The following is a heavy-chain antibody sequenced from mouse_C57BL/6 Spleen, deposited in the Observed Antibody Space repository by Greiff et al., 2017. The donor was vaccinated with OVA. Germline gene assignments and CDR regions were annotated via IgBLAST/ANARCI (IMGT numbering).Heavy chain of an antibody. Sequence: VMLVESGPGLVAPSQSLSITCTVSGFSLTSYGVHWVRQPPGKGLEWLVVIWSDGSTTYNSALKSRLSISKDNSKSQVFLKMNSLQTDDTAMYYCARHRDITTVVATGEDYYAMDYWGQGTSVTVSS. CDR2: IWSDGST. CDR1: GFSLTSYG. V-gene: IGHV2-6-1*01. CDR3: ARHRDITTVVATGEDYYAMDY. J-gene: IGHJ4*01. D-gene: IGHD1-1*01.